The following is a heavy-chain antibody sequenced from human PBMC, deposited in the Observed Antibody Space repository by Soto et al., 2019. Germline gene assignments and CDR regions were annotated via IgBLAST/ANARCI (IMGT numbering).Heavy chain of an antibody. CDR1: GGSFSGYY. CDR2: INHSGST. Sequence: QVQLQQWGAGLLKPSETLSLTCAVYGGSFSGYYWSWIRQPPGKGLEWIGEINHSGSTNYNPSLKSRVTISVDTPKNQFPLKLSSVTAADTAVYYCARGGLITIFGVVIPFDYWGQGTLVTVSS. CDR3: ARGGLITIFGVVIPFDY. V-gene: IGHV4-34*01. J-gene: IGHJ4*02. D-gene: IGHD3-3*01.